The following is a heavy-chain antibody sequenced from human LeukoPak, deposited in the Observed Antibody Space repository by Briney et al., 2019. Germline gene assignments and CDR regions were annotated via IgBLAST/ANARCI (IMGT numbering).Heavy chain of an antibody. CDR1: GGTFSSYA. CDR3: ARGRAYYYDSSGYQY. CDR2: IIPIFGIA. Sequence: SSVKVSCKASGGTFSSYAISWVRQAPGQGLEWMGRIIPIFGIANYAQKFQSRVTITADKSTSTAYMELSSLRSEDTAVYYCARGRAYYYDSSGYQYWGQGTLVTVSS. J-gene: IGHJ4*02. V-gene: IGHV1-69*04. D-gene: IGHD3-22*01.